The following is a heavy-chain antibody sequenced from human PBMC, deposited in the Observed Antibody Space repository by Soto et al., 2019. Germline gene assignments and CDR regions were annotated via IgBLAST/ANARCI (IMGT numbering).Heavy chain of an antibody. CDR2: IRSKANSYVT. CDR1: GFTFSGSA. CDR3: TRQPWGSTGGDGEKNRRPGY. V-gene: IGHV3-73*02. J-gene: IGHJ4*02. Sequence: EVQLVESGGGLVQPGGSLKLSCAASGFTFSGSAMHWVRQASGKGLEWVGRIRSKANSYVTAYAASVKGRFTISRDDSKNTAYLQMNSLKTEDTAVYYCTRQPWGSTGGDGEKNRRPGYWGQGTLVTVSS. D-gene: IGHD3-16*01.